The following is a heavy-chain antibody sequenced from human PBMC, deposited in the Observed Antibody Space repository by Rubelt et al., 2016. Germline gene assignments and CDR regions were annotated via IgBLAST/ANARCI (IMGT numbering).Heavy chain of an antibody. D-gene: IGHD3-3*01. CDR3: ARRMYDFWSGPGGYAFDI. J-gene: IGHJ3*02. CDR1: GGSISSSSYY. Sequence: QLQLQESGPGLVKPSETLSLTCTVSGGSISSSSYYWGWIRQPPGKGLEWIGSIYYSGSTYYNPSLKSRVTIALYTSKNQFSLRLGSVTAADTAVYYCARRMYDFWSGPGGYAFDIWGQGTMVTVSS. CDR2: IYYSGST. V-gene: IGHV4-39*01.